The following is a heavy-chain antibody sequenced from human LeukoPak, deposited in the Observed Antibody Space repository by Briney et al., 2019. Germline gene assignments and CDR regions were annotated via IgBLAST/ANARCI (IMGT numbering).Heavy chain of an antibody. V-gene: IGHV1-18*01. J-gene: IGHJ5*02. CDR3: AREDGSGSRNWFDP. CDR2: ISAYNGNT. Sequence: ASVKVSCKASGYTFTSYGISWVRQAPGQGLEWMGWISAYNGNTNYAQKLQGRVTMTTDTSTSTAYTELRSLRSDDTAVYYCAREDGSGSRNWFDPWGQGTLVTVSS. CDR1: GYTFTSYG. D-gene: IGHD3-10*01.